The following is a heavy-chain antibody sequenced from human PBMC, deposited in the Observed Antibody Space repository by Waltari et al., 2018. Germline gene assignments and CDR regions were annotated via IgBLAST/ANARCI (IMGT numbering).Heavy chain of an antibody. CDR3: ARDLSSPLFDH. D-gene: IGHD6-6*01. CDR2: FYYIGST. V-gene: IGHV4-39*07. J-gene: IGHJ4*02. CDR1: GDSITSSTYY. Sequence: QLQLQESGPGLVKPSETLSLTCSVSGDSITSSTYYWAWIRQAPGQGPEWIGSFYYIGSTYYNPSLESRVTISVDAPKNQFSLKLASVTAADTAVYYCARDLSSPLFDHWGQGTLVTVSS.